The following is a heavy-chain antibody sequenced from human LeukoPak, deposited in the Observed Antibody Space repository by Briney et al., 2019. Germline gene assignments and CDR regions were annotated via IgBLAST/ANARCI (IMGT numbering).Heavy chain of an antibody. V-gene: IGHV4-34*01. CDR3: ASLMTILGY. J-gene: IGHJ4*02. D-gene: IGHD2-21*01. CDR1: GRSFSGYY. Sequence: SETLSLTCAVYGRSFSGYYWGWIRQPPGKGLEWIGEINHSGSTNYNPSLKSRVTISVVTSKNQFSLKLSSVTAADTAVYCCASLMTILGYWGQGTLVTVSS. CDR2: INHSGST.